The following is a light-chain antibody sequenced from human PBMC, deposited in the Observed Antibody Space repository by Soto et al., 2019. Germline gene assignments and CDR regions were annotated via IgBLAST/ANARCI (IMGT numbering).Light chain of an antibody. CDR2: DVI. V-gene: IGLV2-11*01. Sequence: QSALTQPRSVSGSPGQSVTISCTGTSSDVGAYSYVSWYQQHPGKAPELMIYDVIKRPSGVPDRFSGSKSGNTASLTISGIQAEDEADYYCSSYAGSYTLVFGGWTKLTVL. J-gene: IGLJ2*01. CDR3: SSYAGSYTLV. CDR1: SSDVGAYSY.